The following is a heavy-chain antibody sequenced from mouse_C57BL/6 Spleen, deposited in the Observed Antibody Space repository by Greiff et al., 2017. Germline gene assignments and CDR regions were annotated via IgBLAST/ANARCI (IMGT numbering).Heavy chain of an antibody. CDR3: ARGGYGNDGYLDY. J-gene: IGHJ2*01. D-gene: IGHD2-10*02. V-gene: IGHV1-64*01. CDR2: IHPNSGST. CDR1: GYTFTSYW. Sequence: QVQLQQPGAELVKPGASVKLSCKASGYTFTSYWMHWVKQRPGQGLEWIGMIHPNSGSTNYNEKFKSKATLTVDKSSSTAYRQLSSLTSEDSAVYYWARGGYGNDGYLDYWGQGTTLTVSS.